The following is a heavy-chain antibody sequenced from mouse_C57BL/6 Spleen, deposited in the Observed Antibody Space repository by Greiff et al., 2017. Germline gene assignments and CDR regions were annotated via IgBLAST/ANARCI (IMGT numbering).Heavy chain of an antibody. CDR3: ARDGGDYDYYAMDY. CDR1: GFTFSSYA. Sequence: EVQLVESGGGLVKPGGSLKLSCAASGFTFSSYAMSWLRQTPEKRLEWVATISDGGSYTYYPDNVKGRFTISRDNAKNNLYLQMSHLKSEDTAMYYCARDGGDYDYYAMDYWGQGTSVTVSS. V-gene: IGHV5-4*01. CDR2: ISDGGSYT. J-gene: IGHJ4*01. D-gene: IGHD2-4*01.